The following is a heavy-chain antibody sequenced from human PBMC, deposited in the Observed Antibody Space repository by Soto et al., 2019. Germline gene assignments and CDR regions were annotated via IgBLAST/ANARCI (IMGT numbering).Heavy chain of an antibody. V-gene: IGHV1-18*01. CDR3: ARDWWYYDSSGSSVFVDY. D-gene: IGHD3-22*01. Sequence: GASVKVSCKASGYTFTSYGISWVRQAPGQGLEWMGWISAYNGNTNYARKLQARVTMTTDTSTSTAYMELRSLRSDDTAVYYCARDWWYYDSSGSSVFVDYWGQGTLVTVSS. CDR1: GYTFTSYG. J-gene: IGHJ4*02. CDR2: ISAYNGNT.